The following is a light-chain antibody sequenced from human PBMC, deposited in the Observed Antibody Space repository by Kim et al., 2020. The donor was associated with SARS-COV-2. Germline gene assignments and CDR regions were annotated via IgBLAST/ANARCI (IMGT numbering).Light chain of an antibody. CDR1: QGITNY. J-gene: IGKJ1*01. CDR2: AAS. V-gene: IGKV1-27*01. CDR3: QKYYSDPS. Sequence: SASVGDSFTITCRASQGITNYLAWYQQKPGKVPKLLIYAASTLQSGVPSRFSATGSGTDFTLTISSLQPEDVATYYCQKYYSDPSFGQGTKVDIK.